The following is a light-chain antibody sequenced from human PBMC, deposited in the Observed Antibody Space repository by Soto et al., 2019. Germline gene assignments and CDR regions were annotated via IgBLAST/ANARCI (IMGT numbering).Light chain of an antibody. Sequence: EIVLTQSPATLSLSPVERATLSCMASQSVSNYLAWYQEKPGQAPRLLIYDAFNRATGIPARFSGSGSGTDFTLTISSLESEDFAVYYCQQRTSWPITFGQGTRLEIK. CDR2: DAF. V-gene: IGKV3-11*01. CDR3: QQRTSWPIT. CDR1: QSVSNY. J-gene: IGKJ5*01.